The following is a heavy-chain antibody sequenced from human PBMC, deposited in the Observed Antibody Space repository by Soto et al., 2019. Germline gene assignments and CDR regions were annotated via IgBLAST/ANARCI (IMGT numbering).Heavy chain of an antibody. CDR3: SRGGYCSGGNCYSGPGGEAFDI. J-gene: IGHJ3*02. D-gene: IGHD2-15*01. Sequence: ASVKVSCKASGYTFTSYDINWVRQATGQGLEWMGWMNPNSGNVGYGQKFKGRVTMTRDTSITPAYMELSSLGSEDTAISFCSRGGYCSGGNCYSGPGGEAFDIWGQGTMVTVSS. V-gene: IGHV1-8*01. CDR1: GYTFTSYD. CDR2: MNPNSGNV.